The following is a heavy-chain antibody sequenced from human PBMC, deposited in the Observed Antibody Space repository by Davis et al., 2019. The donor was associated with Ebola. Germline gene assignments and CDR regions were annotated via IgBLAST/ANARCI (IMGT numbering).Heavy chain of an antibody. J-gene: IGHJ4*02. V-gene: IGHV5-51*01. CDR1: GNSFNSHW. Sequence: GESLKISCKDSGNSFNSHWIGWVRQLPGKGLEWMGIIYPGDSDTRYSPPFQGQVTISADKSITTAYLQWSSLKASDTAMYYCARLRSITRLTSFYYWGQGTLVTVSS. CDR2: IYPGDSDT. CDR3: ARLRSITRLTSFYY. D-gene: IGHD3-10*01.